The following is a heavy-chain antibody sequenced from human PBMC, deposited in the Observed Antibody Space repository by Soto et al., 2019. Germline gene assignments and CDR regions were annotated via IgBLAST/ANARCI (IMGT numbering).Heavy chain of an antibody. CDR3: TRVGQGNFKCKCFDY. CDR1: GFNFSTYN. Sequence: GSLRLSCAASGFNFSTYNMNWVRQAPGRGLEWVSFINSGSTYIYYADSVKGRFTISRDNARNSLFLQMNSLRAEDTAMYYCTRVGQGNFKCKCFDYWGQGTLVTVSS. V-gene: IGHV3-21*04. D-gene: IGHD3-10*01. CDR2: INSGSTYI. J-gene: IGHJ4*02.